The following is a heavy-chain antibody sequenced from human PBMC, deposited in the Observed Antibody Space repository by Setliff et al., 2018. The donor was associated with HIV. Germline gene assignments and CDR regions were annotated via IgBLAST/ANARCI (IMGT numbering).Heavy chain of an antibody. CDR1: GYTFTNYD. CDR3: AKGWLPTDYSFFYMDV. V-gene: IGHV1-8*02. J-gene: IGHJ6*03. Sequence: ASVKVSCKPSGYTFTNYDINWVRQAAGQGLEWMGWMNPDSRNTGYAQRFEGSVTMTWDTSISTAYMELSSLRPEDTAVYYCAKGWLPTDYSFFYMDVWGKGTTVTVSS. CDR2: MNPDSRNT. D-gene: IGHD5-12*01.